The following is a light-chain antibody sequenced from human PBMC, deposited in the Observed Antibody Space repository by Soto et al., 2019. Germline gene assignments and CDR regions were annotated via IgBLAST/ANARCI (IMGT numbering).Light chain of an antibody. Sequence: SYELTQPPSVSVSPGETASITCSGDKLGDKYVCWYQQRPGQSPVLVSYQGSKRPSGIPERFSGSNSGKIATLTISGTQAMDEADYYCQAWDSSTVVFGGGTKLTVL. CDR2: QGS. CDR3: QAWDSSTVV. J-gene: IGLJ2*01. V-gene: IGLV3-1*01. CDR1: KLGDKY.